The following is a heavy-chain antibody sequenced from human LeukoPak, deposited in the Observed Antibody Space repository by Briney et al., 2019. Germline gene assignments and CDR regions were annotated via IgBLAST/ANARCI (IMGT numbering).Heavy chain of an antibody. J-gene: IGHJ4*02. CDR2: ITGNGGGT. CDR3: AKIYWYDGGDYG. D-gene: IGHD4-17*01. V-gene: IGHV3-23*01. Sequence: GGSLRLSCAASGFTFNYYDMTWVRQAPGEGLEWVSSITGNGGGTYYADSVKGRFTVSRDNSKNTLYLQLNRLRADDTAIYYCAKIYWYDGGDYGWGQGTPVTVSS. CDR1: GFTFNYYD.